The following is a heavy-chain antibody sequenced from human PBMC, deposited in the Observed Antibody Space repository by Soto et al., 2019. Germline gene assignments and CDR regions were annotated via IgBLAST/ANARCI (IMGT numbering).Heavy chain of an antibody. CDR2: IYYSGST. Sequence: PSETLSLTCTVSGGSISSYYWSWIRQPPGKGLEGIGYIYYSGSTNYNPSLKSRVTISVDTSKNQFSLKLSSVTAADTAVYYCARLIVGAKNAFDIWGQGTMVTVSS. CDR1: GGSISSYY. J-gene: IGHJ3*02. V-gene: IGHV4-59*01. CDR3: ARLIVGAKNAFDI. D-gene: IGHD1-26*01.